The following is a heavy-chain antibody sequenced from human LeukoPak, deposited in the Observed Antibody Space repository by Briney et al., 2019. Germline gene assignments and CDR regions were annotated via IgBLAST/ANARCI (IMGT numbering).Heavy chain of an antibody. CDR1: GGSITNTNY. V-gene: IGHV4-4*02. J-gene: IGHJ4*02. CDR3: AREGGPSRPLDY. Sequence: SGTLSLTCGVSGGSITNTNYWTWVRPPPGKGLEWIGEVNLQGSTNYNPSLMGRVAISVDKSENHISLQLTSVTAADTAVYYCAREGGPSRPLDYSGEGTPVTASS. CDR2: VNLQGST.